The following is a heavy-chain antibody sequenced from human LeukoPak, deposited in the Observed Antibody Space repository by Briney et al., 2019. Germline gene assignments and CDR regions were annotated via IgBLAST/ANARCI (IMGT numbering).Heavy chain of an antibody. J-gene: IGHJ4*02. CDR2: IYHSGST. D-gene: IGHD3-22*01. CDR1: GGSISSGGYS. CDR3: ARGVRGYYYDSITIDY. Sequence: PSQTLSLTCAVSGGSISSGGYSWSWIRQPPGKGLEWIGYIYHSGSTYYNPSLKSRVTISVDRSKNQFSLKLSSVTAADTAVYYCARGVRGYYYDSITIDYWGQGTLVTVSS. V-gene: IGHV4-30-2*01.